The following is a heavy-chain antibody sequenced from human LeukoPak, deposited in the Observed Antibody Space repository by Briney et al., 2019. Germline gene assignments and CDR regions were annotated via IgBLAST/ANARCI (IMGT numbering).Heavy chain of an antibody. J-gene: IGHJ6*02. Sequence: QSGRSQRPSCLASAFTLGNHSMSWVRQDRRKWIEWLGFIGSKAHSGTTEYAASVKGRFTISRDDSESIAYLQMNSLKTEDTAVYYCTRGPTQLCLYYGLGVWGQGTTVIVSS. D-gene: IGHD5-18*01. V-gene: IGHV3-49*04. CDR3: TRGPTQLCLYYGLGV. CDR2: IGSKAHSGTT. CDR1: AFTLGNHS.